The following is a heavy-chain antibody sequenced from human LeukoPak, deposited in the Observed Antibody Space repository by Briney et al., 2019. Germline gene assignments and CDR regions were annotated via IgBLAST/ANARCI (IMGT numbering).Heavy chain of an antibody. J-gene: IGHJ4*02. V-gene: IGHV4-38-2*02. CDR1: GYSISSGYY. D-gene: IGHD3-9*01. CDR2: IYHSGST. CDR3: ARDLSFDWFPYYFDY. Sequence: TSETLSLTCTVSGYSISSGYYWGWIRQPPGKGLEWIGSIYHSGSTYYNPSLKSPVTISIDTSKNQFSLKVSSVTAADTAIYYCARDLSFDWFPYYFDYWGQGILVTVSS.